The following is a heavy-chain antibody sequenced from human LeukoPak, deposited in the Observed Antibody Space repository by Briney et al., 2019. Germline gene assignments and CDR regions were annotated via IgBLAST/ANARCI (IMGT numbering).Heavy chain of an antibody. CDR3: ARDLMVRGVID. V-gene: IGHV4-59*01. J-gene: IGHJ4*02. CDR1: SGSLTGYY. D-gene: IGHD3-10*01. Sequence: SETLSLTCTVSSGSLTGYYWSWIRQPPGKGLEWIGYIYYSGSTNYNPSLKSRVTISVDTSKNQFSLKLSSVTAADTAVYYCARDLMVRGVIDWGQGTLVTVSS. CDR2: IYYSGST.